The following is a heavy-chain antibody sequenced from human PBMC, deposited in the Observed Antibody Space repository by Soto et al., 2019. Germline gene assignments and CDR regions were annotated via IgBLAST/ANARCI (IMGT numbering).Heavy chain of an antibody. Sequence: GASVKVSCKASGYTFTGYYMHWVRQAPGQGLEWMGWINPNGGGTKSAQKFQGRVTMTRDTSISTAYMELSRLRSDDTAVYYCARREGDYYDSSGYHYYFDYWGQGTLVTV. CDR1: GYTFTGYY. V-gene: IGHV1-2*02. D-gene: IGHD3-22*01. CDR2: INPNGGGT. J-gene: IGHJ4*02. CDR3: ARREGDYYDSSGYHYYFDY.